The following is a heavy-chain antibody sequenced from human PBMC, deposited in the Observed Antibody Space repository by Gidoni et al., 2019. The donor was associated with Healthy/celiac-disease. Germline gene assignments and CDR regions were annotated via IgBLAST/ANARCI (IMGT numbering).Heavy chain of an antibody. Sequence: EVQLVESGGGLVQPGGSLRLSCEASGFTFSSYWMSWVRQAPGKGLEWVANIKQDGSEKYYVDSVKGRFTISRDNAKNSLYLQMNSLRAEDTAVYYCARDGASRGLQLWFGDDYYYYYGMDVWGQGTTVTVSS. J-gene: IGHJ6*02. D-gene: IGHD5-18*01. V-gene: IGHV3-7*05. CDR2: IKQDGSEK. CDR1: GFTFSSYW. CDR3: ARDGASRGLQLWFGDDYYYYYGMDV.